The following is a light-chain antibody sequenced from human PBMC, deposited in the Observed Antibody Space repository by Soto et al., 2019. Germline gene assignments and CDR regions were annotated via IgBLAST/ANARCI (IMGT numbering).Light chain of an antibody. Sequence: EIVMTQSPATLPVSPGERATLSCRASQSVSSNLAWYQQKPGQAPRLLIYGASTRATGIPARFSGSGSGTEFTLTISSLQSEDFAVYYCQQYNNWPRTFGPGTRWIS. CDR3: QQYNNWPRT. CDR1: QSVSSN. J-gene: IGKJ3*01. CDR2: GAS. V-gene: IGKV3-15*01.